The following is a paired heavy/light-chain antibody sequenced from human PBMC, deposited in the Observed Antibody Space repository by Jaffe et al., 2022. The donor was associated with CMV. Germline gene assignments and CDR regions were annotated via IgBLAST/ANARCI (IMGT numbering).Heavy chain of an antibody. J-gene: IGHJ6*02. Sequence: EVQLVESGGGLVKPGGSLRLSCAASGFTFSNAWMSWVRQAPGKGLEWVGRIKSKTDGGTTDYAAPVKGRFTISRDDSKNTLYLQMNSLKTEDTAVYYCTTDRRDRAGCSGGSCYSPPDYYYYGMDVWGQGTTVTVSS. CDR3: TTDRRDRAGCSGGSCYSPPDYYYYGMDV. CDR2: IKSKTDGGTT. V-gene: IGHV3-15*01. D-gene: IGHD2-15*01. CDR1: GFTFSNAW.
Light chain of an antibody. V-gene: IGLV3-25*03. J-gene: IGLJ2*01. Sequence: SYELTQPPSVSVSPGQTARITCSGDALPKQYAYWYQQKPGQAPVLVIYKDSERPSGIPERFSGSSSGTTVTLTISGVQAEDEADYYCQSADSSGTSVVFGGGTKLTVL. CDR2: KDS. CDR3: QSADSSGTSVV. CDR1: ALPKQY.